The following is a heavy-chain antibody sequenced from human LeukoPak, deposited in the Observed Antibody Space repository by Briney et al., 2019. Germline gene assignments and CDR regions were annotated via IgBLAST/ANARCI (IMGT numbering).Heavy chain of an antibody. V-gene: IGHV5-51*01. CDR3: ARWNGDLYYYYGMDV. CDR1: GYSFTSYW. D-gene: IGHD4-17*01. J-gene: IGHJ6*02. CDR2: IYPGDSDT. Sequence: GESLKISCKGSGYSFTSYWIGWVRQMPGKGLEWMGIIYPGDSDTRYSPSFQGQVTISADKSISTAYLQWSSLKASDTAMYYCARWNGDLYYYYGMDVWGQGTTVTVSS.